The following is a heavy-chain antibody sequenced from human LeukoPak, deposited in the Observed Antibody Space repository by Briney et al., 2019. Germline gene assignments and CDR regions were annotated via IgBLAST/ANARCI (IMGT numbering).Heavy chain of an antibody. Sequence: SETLSLTCTVSRGSISNYYWGWIRQPPGKGLEWIGFFSYSGSTNYNPSLQSRVTISVDTSKNQFSLKLTSVTAADTAVYYCARDGPGDVGFDYWGQGTLVTVSS. V-gene: IGHV4-59*01. D-gene: IGHD7-27*01. CDR1: RGSISNYY. CDR3: ARDGPGDVGFDY. CDR2: FSYSGST. J-gene: IGHJ4*02.